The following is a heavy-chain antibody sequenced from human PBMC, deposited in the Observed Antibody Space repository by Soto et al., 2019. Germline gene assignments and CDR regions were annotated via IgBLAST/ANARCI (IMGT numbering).Heavy chain of an antibody. J-gene: IGHJ6*02. CDR2: IYYSGST. V-gene: IGHV4-61*01. Sequence: QVQLQESGPGLVKPSETLSLTCTVSGGSVSRGSYYWSWIRQPPGKGLEWIGYIYYSGSTNYNPSLKSRVTISVDTSKNQFSLKLSSVTAADTAVYYCASVTRTCISTSCYRYYYGMDVWGQGTTVTVSS. D-gene: IGHD2-2*02. CDR3: ASVTRTCISTSCYRYYYGMDV. CDR1: GGSVSRGSYY.